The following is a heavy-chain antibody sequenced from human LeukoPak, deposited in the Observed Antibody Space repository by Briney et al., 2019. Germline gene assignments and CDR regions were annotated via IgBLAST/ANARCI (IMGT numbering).Heavy chain of an antibody. D-gene: IGHD3-10*01. J-gene: IGHJ4*02. CDR3: ARARGEEAIDY. V-gene: IGHV4-34*01. Sequence: SETLSLTCAVYGGSFSGYYWTWIRQLPEKGLEWIGEINHSGTTKCNPSLKSRVIVSVDTSKNQFSLKVTAVTAADTAVYFCARARGEEAIDYCGQGTLVTVSS. CDR1: GGSFSGYY. CDR2: INHSGTT.